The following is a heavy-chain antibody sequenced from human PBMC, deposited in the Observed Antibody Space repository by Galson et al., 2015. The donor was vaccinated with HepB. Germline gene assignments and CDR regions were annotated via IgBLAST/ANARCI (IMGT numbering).Heavy chain of an antibody. Sequence: SVKVSCKASGYTFIGYNIHWVRQAPGQGLEWMGHVDPNNGVTNYAQKFHGRITVSRDTSINTVYMELNSLISDDTAVYYCARDLDYGGVYGSTWYFDYWGQGTLVTVSS. CDR1: GYTFIGYN. J-gene: IGHJ4*02. V-gene: IGHV1-2*06. D-gene: IGHD4-23*01. CDR3: ARDLDYGGVYGSTWYFDY. CDR2: VDPNNGVT.